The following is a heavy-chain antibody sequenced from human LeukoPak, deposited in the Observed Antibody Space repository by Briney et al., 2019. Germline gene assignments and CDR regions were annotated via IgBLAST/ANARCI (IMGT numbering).Heavy chain of an antibody. J-gene: IGHJ4*02. CDR2: ISGSGGST. CDR3: AKDQSVYYYGSGSYLTDY. V-gene: IGHV3-23*01. D-gene: IGHD3-10*01. Sequence: GGSLRLSCAASGFTFSSYAMSWVRQAPGKGLEWVSAISGSGGSTYYADSVKGQFTISRDNSKNTLYLQMNSLRAEDTAVYYCAKDQSVYYYGSGSYLTDYWGQGTLVTVSS. CDR1: GFTFSSYA.